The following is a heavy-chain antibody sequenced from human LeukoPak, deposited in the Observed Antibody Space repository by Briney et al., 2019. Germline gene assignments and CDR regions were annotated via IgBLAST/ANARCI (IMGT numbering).Heavy chain of an antibody. CDR2: ISYGGSIK. Sequence: PGGSLRLSCAASGLTFSSYVIHWVRQAPAKGLEWVAVISYGGSIKYYVDAVKGRFTSSRDNSKNTLYLQMNSLRAEDTAVYYCARAGTYYDFWSGYYLLDYWGQGTLVTVSS. D-gene: IGHD3-3*01. CDR1: GLTFSSYV. V-gene: IGHV3-30*03. CDR3: ARAGTYYDFWSGYYLLDY. J-gene: IGHJ4*02.